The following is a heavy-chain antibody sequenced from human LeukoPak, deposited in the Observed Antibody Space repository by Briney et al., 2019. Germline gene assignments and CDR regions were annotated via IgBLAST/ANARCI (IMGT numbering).Heavy chain of an antibody. CDR2: ISAYNCNT. CDR1: GYTFTSYG. Sequence: ASVKVSCKSSGYTFTSYGISWVRQAPGQGLEWMGWISAYNCNTNYAQKLQGRVTMTTDTSTSTAYMELRSMRSDDTAVYYCARDSAVAGLDYWGQGTLVTVSS. CDR3: ARDSAVAGLDY. D-gene: IGHD6-19*01. V-gene: IGHV1-18*01. J-gene: IGHJ4*02.